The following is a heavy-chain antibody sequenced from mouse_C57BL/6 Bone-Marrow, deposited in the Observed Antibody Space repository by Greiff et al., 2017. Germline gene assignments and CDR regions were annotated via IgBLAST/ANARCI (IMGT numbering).Heavy chain of an antibody. CDR2: VNPSNGGT. Sequence: QVPLQQPGTELVKPGASVKLSCKASGYTFTSYWMHWVKQRPGQGLERIGNVNPSNGGTNYNEKVKSKATLTVDKSSSTAYMQISRLTSEDSPVYYCARSYCYGSSYWYSDVWGAGTTVTVSS. CDR1: GYTFTSYW. V-gene: IGHV1-53*01. D-gene: IGHD1-1*01. J-gene: IGHJ1*01. CDR3: ARSYCYGSSYWYSDV.